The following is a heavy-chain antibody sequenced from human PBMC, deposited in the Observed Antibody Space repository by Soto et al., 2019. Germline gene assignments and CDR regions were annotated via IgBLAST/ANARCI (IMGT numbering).Heavy chain of an antibody. Sequence: ASVKVSCKASGYTFTGYYMHWVRQAPGQGLEWMGWINPNSGGTNYAQKFQGWVTMTRDTSISTAYMELSRLRSDDTAVYYCARAPSLYSGYDLYYYYYGMDVWG. V-gene: IGHV1-2*04. CDR3: ARAPSLYSGYDLYYYYYGMDV. CDR1: GYTFTGYY. CDR2: INPNSGGT. J-gene: IGHJ6*02. D-gene: IGHD5-12*01.